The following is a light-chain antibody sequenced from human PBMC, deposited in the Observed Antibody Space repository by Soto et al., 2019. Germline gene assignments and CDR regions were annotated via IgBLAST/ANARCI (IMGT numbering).Light chain of an antibody. CDR1: SSGIRDYNY. V-gene: IGLV2-14*01. J-gene: IGLJ1*01. Sequence: QSVLTQPASVSGSPGQSITISCTGTSSGIRDYNYVSWYQQLLGNAPKLIRYEVSNRPSWISNRFSGSKSGNTASLTISGLQAEDEADYYCSSNSPDFFGTGTKLTVL. CDR3: SSNSPDF. CDR2: EVS.